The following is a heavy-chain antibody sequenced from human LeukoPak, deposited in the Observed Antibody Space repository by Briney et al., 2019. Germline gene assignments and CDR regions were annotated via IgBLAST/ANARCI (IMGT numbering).Heavy chain of an antibody. CDR2: ISAYNGNT. J-gene: IGHJ4*02. V-gene: IGHV1-18*04. CDR3: ARESMVRGVITPDY. D-gene: IGHD3-10*01. CDR1: GYTSTSYG. Sequence: ASVKVSCKASGYTSTSYGISWVRQAPGQGLEWMGWISAYNGNTNYAQKLQGRVTMTTDTSTSTAYMELRSLRSDDTAVYYCARESMVRGVITPDYWGQGTLVTVSS.